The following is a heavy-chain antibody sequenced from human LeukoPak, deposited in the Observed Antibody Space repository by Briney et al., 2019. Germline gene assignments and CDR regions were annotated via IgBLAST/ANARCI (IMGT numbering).Heavy chain of an antibody. D-gene: IGHD2/OR15-2a*01. J-gene: IGHJ5*02. V-gene: IGHV3-21*06. Sequence: GGSLRLSCAASGFTFSSYSMNWVRQAPGKGLEWVSCISSSSSYIYYADSVKGRFTISRYNAKNSLYLQMNSLRAEDTAVYYCARGKTSQNIVTRKTYNWFDPWGQGTLVTVSS. CDR3: ARGKTSQNIVTRKTYNWFDP. CDR1: GFTFSSYS. CDR2: ISSSSSYI.